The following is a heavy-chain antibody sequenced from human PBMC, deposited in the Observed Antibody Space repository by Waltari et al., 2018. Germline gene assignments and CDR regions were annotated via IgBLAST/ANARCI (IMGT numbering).Heavy chain of an antibody. CDR3: ARHVGFGSGSVDY. CDR1: GYSISSGYY. Sequence: QVQLQESGPGLVKPSETLSLTCAVSGYSISSGYYWGWIRQPPGKGQWIGSIYHSGSTYYNPSLKSRVTISVDTSKNQFSLKLSSVTAADTAVYYCARHVGFGSGSVDYWGQGTLVTVSS. J-gene: IGHJ4*02. CDR2: IYHSGST. D-gene: IGHD3-10*01. V-gene: IGHV4-38-2*01.